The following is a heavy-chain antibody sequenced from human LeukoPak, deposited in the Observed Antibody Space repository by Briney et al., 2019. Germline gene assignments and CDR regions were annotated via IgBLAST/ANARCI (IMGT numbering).Heavy chain of an antibody. CDR2: IYYSGST. J-gene: IGHJ4*02. V-gene: IGHV4-61*01. CDR3: ARGSRGYSYGYHLGY. CDR1: GYSISSGYY. D-gene: IGHD5-18*01. Sequence: SETLSLTCTVSGYSISSGYYWGWIRQPPGKGLEWIGYIYYSGSTNYNPSLKSRVTISVDTSKNQFSLKLSSVTAADTAVYYCARGSRGYSYGYHLGYWGQGTLVTVSS.